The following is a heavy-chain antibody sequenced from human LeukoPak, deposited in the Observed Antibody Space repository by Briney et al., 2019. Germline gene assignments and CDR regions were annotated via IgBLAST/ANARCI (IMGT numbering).Heavy chain of an antibody. J-gene: IGHJ3*02. D-gene: IGHD1-26*01. V-gene: IGHV3-33*01. CDR3: ARPYDSGRSGHAGAFNI. CDR1: GFSTRNYG. CDR2: IEYDGSSP. Sequence: GGSLRLSCAASGFSTRNYGMHWVRQAPGKGLEWVAVIEYDGSSPHYADSVKGRFTISRDNSKNTLDLQMNSLRGEDTAVYYCARPYDSGRSGHAGAFNIWGQGTVVSVSS.